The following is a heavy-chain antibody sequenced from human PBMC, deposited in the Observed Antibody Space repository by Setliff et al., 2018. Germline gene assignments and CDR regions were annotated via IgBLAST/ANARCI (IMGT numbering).Heavy chain of an antibody. CDR2: IYPGGGHP. D-gene: IGHD2-15*01. J-gene: IGHJ4*02. V-gene: IGHV1-8*02. Sequence: GESLKISCKASGYIFTNYLIGWVRQMPGKGLEWMGVIYPGGGHPVYARKFQGRVTMTRNTSISTAYMELSSLRSEDTAVYYCARGAPGRYCSGGSCSYFDYWGQGILVTVSS. CDR3: ARGAPGRYCSGGSCSYFDY. CDR1: GYIFTNYL.